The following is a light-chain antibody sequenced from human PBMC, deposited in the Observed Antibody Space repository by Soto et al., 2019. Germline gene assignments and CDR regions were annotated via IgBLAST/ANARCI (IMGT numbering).Light chain of an antibody. J-gene: IGLJ1*01. CDR3: ISYRGSDTPYV. V-gene: IGLV2-14*01. CDR2: EVR. Sequence: QSALTQPASVSGSPGQSITISCTGTSSDIGSYNYVAWYQQFPGKTPKLIIYEVRNRPSGVSFRFSGSKSGNTASLTISGLQAEDEADYYCISYRGSDTPYVFGTGTKSPS. CDR1: SSDIGSYNY.